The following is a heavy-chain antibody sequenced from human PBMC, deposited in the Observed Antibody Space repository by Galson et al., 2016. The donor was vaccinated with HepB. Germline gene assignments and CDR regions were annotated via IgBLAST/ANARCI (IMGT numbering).Heavy chain of an antibody. CDR2: IYHSGSA. CDR1: GDSITNGGYY. Sequence: TLSLTCTVSGDSITNGGYYWSWVRQHPGKGLEWIGYIYHSGSAYYNPSLKSRLSMSVDTSKNQFSLKLNSLAAADTAIYYCVRDRRLQGLDYWGQGILVTVSS. J-gene: IGHJ4*02. D-gene: IGHD5-24*01. V-gene: IGHV4-31*03. CDR3: VRDRRLQGLDY.